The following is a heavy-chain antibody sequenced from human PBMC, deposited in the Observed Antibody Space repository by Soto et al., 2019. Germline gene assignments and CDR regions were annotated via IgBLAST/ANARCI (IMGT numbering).Heavy chain of an antibody. J-gene: IGHJ3*02. D-gene: IGHD6-19*01. CDR2: IYYSGST. V-gene: IGHV4-39*01. Sequence: PSEALSLACTVSCGSISSSSYYWGWIRQPPGKGLEWIVSIYYSGSTYYNPSLKSRVTIPVDTSKNQFSLRLSSVTAADTAVYYCARHVHSSGSGWCAFDMWGQGTMVTVSS. CDR3: ARHVHSSGSGWCAFDM. CDR1: CGSISSSSYY.